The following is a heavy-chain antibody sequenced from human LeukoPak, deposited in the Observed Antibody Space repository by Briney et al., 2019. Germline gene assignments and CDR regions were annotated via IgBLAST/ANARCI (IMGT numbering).Heavy chain of an antibody. J-gene: IGHJ4*02. CDR3: ARARGRGPSGYYNY. CDR2: INHSGST. D-gene: IGHD3-22*01. Sequence: SETLSLTCAVYGGSFSGYYWSWIRRPPGKGLEWIGEINHSGSTNYNPSLKSRVTISVDTSKNQFSLKLSSVTAADTAVYYCARARGRGPSGYYNYWGQGTLVTVSS. CDR1: GGSFSGYY. V-gene: IGHV4-34*01.